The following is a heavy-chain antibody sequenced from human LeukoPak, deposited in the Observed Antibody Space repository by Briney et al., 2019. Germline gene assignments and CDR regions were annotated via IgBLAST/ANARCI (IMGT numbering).Heavy chain of an antibody. Sequence: SETLSLTCTVSGGSISSYYWSWIRQPPGKGLEWIGYIYYSGSTNYNPSLKSRVTISVDTSKNQFSLKLCSVTAADTAVYYCARAQFYYYGMDVWGQGTTVTVSS. CDR1: GGSISSYY. V-gene: IGHV4-59*01. CDR3: ARAQFYYYGMDV. D-gene: IGHD5-24*01. J-gene: IGHJ6*02. CDR2: IYYSGST.